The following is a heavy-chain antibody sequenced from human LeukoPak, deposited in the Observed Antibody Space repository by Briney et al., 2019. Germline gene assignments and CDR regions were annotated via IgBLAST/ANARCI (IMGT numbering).Heavy chain of an antibody. D-gene: IGHD6-19*01. J-gene: IGHJ4*02. V-gene: IGHV1-69*05. CDR3: ASGDSSGWYGDY. CDR2: IIPIFDTA. CDR1: GGTFSSYA. Sequence: SVKVSXKASGGTFSSYAISWVRQAPGQGLEWMGRIIPIFDTANYAQKFQGRVTITTDESTSTAYMELSSLRSEDTAVYFCASGDSSGWYGDYWGQGTLVTVSS.